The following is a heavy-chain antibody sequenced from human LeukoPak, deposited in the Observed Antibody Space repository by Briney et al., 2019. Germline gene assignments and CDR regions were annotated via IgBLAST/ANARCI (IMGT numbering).Heavy chain of an antibody. J-gene: IGHJ2*01. CDR3: ARGLVEMATRYFDL. V-gene: IGHV4-39*01. D-gene: IGHD5-24*01. CDR1: GGSIRSSYYY. CDR2: IYDSGST. Sequence: SETLSLTCTVSGGSIRSSYYYWGWIRQPPGKGLEWIGSIYDSGSTYYNPSLKSRVTISVDTSKNQFSLKLNSVTAADTAVYYCARGLVEMATRYFDLWGRGTLVTVS.